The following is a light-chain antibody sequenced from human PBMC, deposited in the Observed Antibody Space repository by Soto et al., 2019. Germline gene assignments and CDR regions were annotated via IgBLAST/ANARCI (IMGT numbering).Light chain of an antibody. CDR3: QQDGRPLT. J-gene: IGKJ1*01. CDR1: QIISSW. CDR2: KAS. Sequence: MTISPLTVSLSIRDRVTLTCRASQIISSWLAWYQQKPGKAPKLLIYKASSLESGVPSRFSGSGSGTEFTLTISILAPEDLAVYYCQQDGRPLTFGQGTKVDIK. V-gene: IGKV1-5*03.